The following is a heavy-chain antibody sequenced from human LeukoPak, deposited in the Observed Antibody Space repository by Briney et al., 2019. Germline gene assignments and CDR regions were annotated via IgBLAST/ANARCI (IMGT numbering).Heavy chain of an antibody. CDR2: IYTSGST. D-gene: IGHD6-19*01. Sequence: SETLSLTCTVSGGSISSYYWSWIRQPAGKGLEWIGRIYTSGSTNCNPSLKSRVTMSVDTSKNQFSLKPSSVTAADTAVYYCARESSSKWSGWYGHYYYGMDVWGQGTTVTVSS. CDR3: ARESSSKWSGWYGHYYYGMDV. CDR1: GGSISSYY. J-gene: IGHJ6*02. V-gene: IGHV4-4*07.